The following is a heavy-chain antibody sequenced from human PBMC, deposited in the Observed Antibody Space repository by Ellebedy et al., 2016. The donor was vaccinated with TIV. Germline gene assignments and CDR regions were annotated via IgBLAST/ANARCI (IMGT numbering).Heavy chain of an antibody. CDR3: ARDQLRCGGDCYSVPRYYFDY. D-gene: IGHD2-21*02. CDR2: INSDGSA. CDR1: GFRVSDNY. V-gene: IGHV3-53*01. Sequence: GESLKISCAVSGFRVSDNYLSWVRQVPGKGLECVSVINSDGSAYYTDSVKGRFTISRDNSKNTVSLQMNSLRAEDTAVYYCARDQLRCGGDCYSVPRYYFDYWGQGTLVTVSS. J-gene: IGHJ4*02.